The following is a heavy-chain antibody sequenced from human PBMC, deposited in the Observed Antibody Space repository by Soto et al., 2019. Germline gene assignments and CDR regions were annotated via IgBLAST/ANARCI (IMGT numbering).Heavy chain of an antibody. CDR3: ARAGGLGAVAVEY. CDR2: IYYSGST. D-gene: IGHD6-19*01. J-gene: IGHJ4*02. V-gene: IGHV4-39*01. Sequence: PSETLSLTCTVSGGSISSSSYYWGWIRQPPGKGLEWIGSIYYSGSTYYNPSLKSRVTISVDTSKNQFSLKLSSVTAADTAVYYCARAGGLGAVAVEYWGQGTLVTVSS. CDR1: GGSISSSSYY.